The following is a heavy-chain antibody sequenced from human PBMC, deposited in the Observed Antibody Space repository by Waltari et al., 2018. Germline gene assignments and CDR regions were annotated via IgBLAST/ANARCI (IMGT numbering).Heavy chain of an antibody. CDR1: GGSISSYY. J-gene: IGHJ5*02. CDR2: IYYSGST. V-gene: IGHV4-59*01. Sequence: QVQLQESGPGLVKPSETLSLTCTVPGGSISSYYWSWIRQPPGKGLEWTGYIYYSGSTNYNPSLKSRVTISVDTSKNQFSLKLSSVTAADTAVYYCARSLSSSRGWFDPWGQGTLVTVSS. D-gene: IGHD6-6*01. CDR3: ARSLSSSRGWFDP.